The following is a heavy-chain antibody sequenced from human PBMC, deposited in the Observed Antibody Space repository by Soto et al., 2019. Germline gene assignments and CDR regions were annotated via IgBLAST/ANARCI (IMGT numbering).Heavy chain of an antibody. CDR3: ARGQEGVVATH. J-gene: IGHJ4*02. V-gene: IGHV4-34*01. CDR2: IKDGGRT. Sequence: QVQLQQWGAGLLKPSETLSLNCAVNGGSLSGYYWSWIRQPPWKGLEWIGEIKDGGRTNYRPYIKIRATISSDTSNNQFSLRLHSVTAADTGVYYCARGQEGVVATHWDQGTLVTVSS. CDR1: GGSLSGYY. D-gene: IGHD5-12*01.